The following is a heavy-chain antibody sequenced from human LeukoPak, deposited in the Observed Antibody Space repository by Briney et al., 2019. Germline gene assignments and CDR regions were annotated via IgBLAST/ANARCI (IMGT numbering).Heavy chain of an antibody. CDR2: ISGSSSYI. V-gene: IGHV3-21*01. J-gene: IGHJ3*02. D-gene: IGHD2-2*01. Sequence: GGSLRLSCAASGFTFSNYYMNWVRQAPGKGLEWVSSISGSSSYIYYADSVKGRFTISRDNAKNSLYLQMNSLRAEDTAVYYCAGQARPGSAEGAFDIWGQGTMVTVSS. CDR1: GFTFSNYY. CDR3: AGQARPGSAEGAFDI.